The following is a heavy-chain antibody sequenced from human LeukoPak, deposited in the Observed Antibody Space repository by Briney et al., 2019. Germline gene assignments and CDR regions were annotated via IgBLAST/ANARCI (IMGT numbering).Heavy chain of an antibody. CDR1: GGSISSSSYN. CDR2: IYYSGST. Sequence: SETLSLTCIVSGGSISSSSYNWGWIRQPPGKRLEWVGSIYYSGSTYYNPSLKSRVTMSVDTSKNQFSLKLSSVTAADTAVYYCAGVSIFGVVKADYWGQGTLVTVSS. J-gene: IGHJ4*02. CDR3: AGVSIFGVVKADY. V-gene: IGHV4-39*01. D-gene: IGHD3-3*01.